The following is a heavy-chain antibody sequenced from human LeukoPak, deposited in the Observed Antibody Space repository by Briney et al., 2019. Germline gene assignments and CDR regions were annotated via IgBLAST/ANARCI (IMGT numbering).Heavy chain of an antibody. CDR1: GFTFSYSW. CDR3: ARGRITSSWYYFDY. J-gene: IGHJ4*02. Sequence: GGSLRLSCAASGFTFSYSWTHWVRQAPGKGLVWVSRINGDGSTTNYADAVKGRFTISRDNAKNTLYLQMNSLRVEDTAVYYCARGRITSSWYYFDYWGQGTLVTVS. CDR2: INGDGSTT. D-gene: IGHD6-13*01. V-gene: IGHV3-74*01.